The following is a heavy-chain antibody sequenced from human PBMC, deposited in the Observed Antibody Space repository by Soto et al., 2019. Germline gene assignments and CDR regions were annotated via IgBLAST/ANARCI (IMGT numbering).Heavy chain of an antibody. CDR1: GFTSSSYA. J-gene: IGHJ5*02. CDR3: AKDRRCLGLFSRNNWFDP. Sequence: GGSLRLSCAASGFTSSSYAMSWVRQAPGKGLEWVSAISGSGGSTYYADSVKGRFTISRDNSKNTLYLQMNSLRAEDTAVYYCAKDRRCLGLFSRNNWFDPWGQGTLVTVSS. D-gene: IGHD3-10*01. V-gene: IGHV3-23*01. CDR2: ISGSGGST.